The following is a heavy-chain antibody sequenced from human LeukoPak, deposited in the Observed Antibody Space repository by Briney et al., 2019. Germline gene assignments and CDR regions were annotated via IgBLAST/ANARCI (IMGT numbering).Heavy chain of an antibody. D-gene: IGHD3-22*01. V-gene: IGHV4-34*01. Sequence: SETLSLTCAVYGGSFSGYYWSWIRQPPGKGLEWIGEINHSGSTNYNPSLKSRVTISVDTSKNQFSLKLSSVTAADTAVYYCATVGGWLLPDYWGQGTLVTVSS. CDR2: INHSGST. CDR1: GGSFSGYY. J-gene: IGHJ4*02. CDR3: ATVGGWLLPDY.